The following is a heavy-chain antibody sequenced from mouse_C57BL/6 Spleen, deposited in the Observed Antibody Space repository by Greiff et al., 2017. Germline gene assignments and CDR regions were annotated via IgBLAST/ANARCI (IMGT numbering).Heavy chain of an antibody. CDR2: INPNNGGT. D-gene: IGHD3-3*01. CDR1: GYTFTDYN. V-gene: IGHV1-18*01. CDR3: AREGSRGPWYFDV. J-gene: IGHJ1*03. Sequence: VQLKQSGPELVKPGASVKIPCKASGYTFTDYNMDWVKQSHGKSLEWIGDINPNNGGTIYNQKFKGKATLTVDKSSSTAYMELRSLTSEDTAVYYCAREGSRGPWYFDVWGTGTTVTVSS.